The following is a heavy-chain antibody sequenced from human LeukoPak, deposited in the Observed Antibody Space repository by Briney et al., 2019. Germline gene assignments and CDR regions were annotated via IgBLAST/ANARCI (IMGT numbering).Heavy chain of an antibody. CDR3: ARGSSGYGRYYFDY. J-gene: IGHJ4*02. CDR2: IYYSGST. V-gene: IGHV4-59*12. CDR1: GGSISSYY. Sequence: SETLSLTCTVSGGSISSYYWSWIRQPPGKGLEWIGYIYYSGSTNYNPSLKSRVTISVDTSKNQFSLKLSSVTAADTAVYYCARGSSGYGRYYFDYWGQGTLVTVSS. D-gene: IGHD5-12*01.